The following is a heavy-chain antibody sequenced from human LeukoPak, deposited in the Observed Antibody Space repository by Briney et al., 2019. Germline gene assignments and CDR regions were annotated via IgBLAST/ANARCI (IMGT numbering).Heavy chain of an antibody. Sequence: PGGSLRLSCAASGFTFSSYWMSWVRQAPGKGLEWVANIKQDGSEKYYVDSVKGRFTISRDNAKNSLSLQMSSLRAEDTAVYYCARDRNTDFWSGYYTNYFDYWGQGTLVIVSS. J-gene: IGHJ4*02. V-gene: IGHV3-7*01. CDR2: IKQDGSEK. D-gene: IGHD3-3*01. CDR3: ARDRNTDFWSGYYTNYFDY. CDR1: GFTFSSYW.